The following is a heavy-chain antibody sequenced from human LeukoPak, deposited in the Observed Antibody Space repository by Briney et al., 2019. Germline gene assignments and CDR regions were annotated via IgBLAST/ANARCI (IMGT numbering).Heavy chain of an antibody. CDR2: ISSSSRYI. V-gene: IGHV3-21*01. CDR3: ARAVSSCYDFGYYYYYAMDV. Sequence: GGSLRLACAASGFSFSSYSMKWVRQAPAKGREWVSSISSSSRYIYYADSVKGRFTISRDNAKNSLYLQMNSLRAEATAVYYCARAVSSCYDFGYYYYYAMDVWGKGTTVTVSS. J-gene: IGHJ6*04. CDR1: GFSFSSYS. D-gene: IGHD5-12*01.